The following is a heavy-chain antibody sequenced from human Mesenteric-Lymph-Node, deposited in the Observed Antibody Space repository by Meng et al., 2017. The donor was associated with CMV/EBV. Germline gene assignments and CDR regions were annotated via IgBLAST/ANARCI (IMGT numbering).Heavy chain of an antibody. J-gene: IGHJ4*02. D-gene: IGHD2-8*02. CDR3: ARDTGGSFDY. CDR1: GYTFTAHS. CDR2: ITPNSGGT. Sequence: ASVKVSCKASGYTFTAHSIHWVRQAPGQGLEWMGWITPNSGGTNYAQRFQGRVTMTRDTSISTLYMELSRLTSDDTAVYYCARDTGGSFDYWGQGTLVTVSS. V-gene: IGHV1-2*02.